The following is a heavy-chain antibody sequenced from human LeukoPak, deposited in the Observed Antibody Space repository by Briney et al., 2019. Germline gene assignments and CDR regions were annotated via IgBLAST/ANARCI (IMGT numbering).Heavy chain of an antibody. CDR1: GGSISSGSYY. V-gene: IGHV4-61*02. J-gene: IGHJ4*02. D-gene: IGHD3-22*01. Sequence: PSQSLSLTCTVSGGSISSGSYYWSWIRQPAGKGLEWIGRIYTSGSTNYNPSLKSRVTISVDTSKNQFSLKLSSVTAADTAVYYCARGPRYYYDTTLYYFDYWGQGTLATVSS. CDR3: ARGPRYYYDTTLYYFDY. CDR2: IYTSGST.